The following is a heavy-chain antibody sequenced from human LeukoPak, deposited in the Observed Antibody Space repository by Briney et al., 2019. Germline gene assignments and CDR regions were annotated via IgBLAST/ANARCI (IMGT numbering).Heavy chain of an antibody. CDR2: ISGSGGST. CDR1: GFTFSSYA. Sequence: QSGGSLRLSCAASGFTFSSYAMSWVRQAPGKGLEWVSAISGSGGSTYYADSVKGRFTISRDNSKNTLYLQMNSLRAEDTAVYYCAKGGDYDFWSGSNWFDPWGQGTLVIVSS. V-gene: IGHV3-23*01. CDR3: AKGGDYDFWSGSNWFDP. D-gene: IGHD3-3*01. J-gene: IGHJ5*02.